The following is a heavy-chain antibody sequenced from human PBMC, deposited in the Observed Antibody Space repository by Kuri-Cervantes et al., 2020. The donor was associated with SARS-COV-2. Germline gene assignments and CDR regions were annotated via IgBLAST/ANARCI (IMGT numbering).Heavy chain of an antibody. CDR2: IYSGGST. Sequence: GESLKISCAASGFTVSSYYMSWVRQAPGKGLEWVSVIYSGGSTYYADSVKGRFTISRDNSKNTLYLQMNSLRAEDTAVYYCARALRPRGDAFDIWGQGTMVTVSS. V-gene: IGHV3-53*01. CDR3: ARALRPRGDAFDI. J-gene: IGHJ3*02. D-gene: IGHD3-10*01. CDR1: GFTVSSYY.